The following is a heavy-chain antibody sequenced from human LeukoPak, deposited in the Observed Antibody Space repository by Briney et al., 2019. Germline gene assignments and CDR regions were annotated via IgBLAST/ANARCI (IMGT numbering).Heavy chain of an antibody. V-gene: IGHV3-53*01. CDR1: GFTFSSNY. CDR2: ICSGGST. D-gene: IGHD1-14*01. Sequence: GGSLRLSCAASGFTFSSNYMSWVRQAPGKGLEWVSVICSGGSTYYSDYVKGRFTISRDNAKNTLYLQMNSLRAEDTAAYYCARDLYNDYDPYYYYGMDVWGQGTTVTVSS. CDR3: ARDLYNDYDPYYYYGMDV. J-gene: IGHJ6*02.